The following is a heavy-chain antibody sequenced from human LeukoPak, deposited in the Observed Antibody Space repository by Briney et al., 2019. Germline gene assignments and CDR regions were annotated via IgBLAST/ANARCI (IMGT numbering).Heavy chain of an antibody. J-gene: IGHJ4*02. CDR3: AREGYYYDSSGRFDY. CDR1: GVTVSRNY. D-gene: IGHD3-22*01. CDR2: IYSGGCT. V-gene: IGHV3-53*01. Sequence: PGGSLRLSWAASGVTVSRNYMSRVRQAPGKGLGWVSVIYSGGCTYYADSVTGPFTISRDNSKNTLYLQMHSMRAENTAVYYCAREGYYYDSSGRFDYWGQGTLVTVSS.